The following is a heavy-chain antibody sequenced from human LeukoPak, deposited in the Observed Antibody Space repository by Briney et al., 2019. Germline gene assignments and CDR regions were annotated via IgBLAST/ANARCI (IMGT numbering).Heavy chain of an antibody. J-gene: IGHJ4*02. CDR3: ARELLESGNYYFDY. CDR1: GFTVSSNS. V-gene: IGHV3-66*01. D-gene: IGHD3-10*01. Sequence: GGSLRLSCAASGFTVSSNSMSWVRQAPGKGLEWVSVINSGGNTYYADSMKGRFTISRDNAKNSLYLQMNSLRAEDTAVYFCARELLESGNYYFDYWGQGTLVTVSS. CDR2: INSGGNT.